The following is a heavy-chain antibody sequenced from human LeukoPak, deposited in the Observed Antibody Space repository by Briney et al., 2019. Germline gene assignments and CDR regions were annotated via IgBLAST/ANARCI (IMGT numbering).Heavy chain of an antibody. CDR1: GGSISSYY. Sequence: SETLSLTCTVSGGSISSYYWSWIRQPPGKGLEWIGYIYYSGGTNYNPSLKSRVTISVDTSKNQFSLKLSSVTAADTAVYYCATSTGDRAAFDIWGQGTMVTVSS. CDR3: ATSTGDRAAFDI. CDR2: IYYSGGT. J-gene: IGHJ3*02. D-gene: IGHD7-27*01. V-gene: IGHV4-59*01.